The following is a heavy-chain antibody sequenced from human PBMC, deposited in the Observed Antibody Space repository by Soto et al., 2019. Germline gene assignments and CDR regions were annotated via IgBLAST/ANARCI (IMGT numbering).Heavy chain of an antibody. J-gene: IGHJ5*02. Sequence: ASVKVSCKASGYTFTNYEISWVRQATGQGLEWMGYVNPGSGNAGYAHNFQGRVTMTRNISISTVYMELSRLGSDDTAIYYCARMASSGSLNWLDPWGQGTLVTVSS. CDR3: ARMASSGSLNWLDP. CDR1: GYTFTNYE. CDR2: VNPGSGNA. D-gene: IGHD3-22*01. V-gene: IGHV1-8*02.